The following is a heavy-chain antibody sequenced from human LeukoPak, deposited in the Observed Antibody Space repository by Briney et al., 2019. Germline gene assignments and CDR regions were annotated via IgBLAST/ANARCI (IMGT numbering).Heavy chain of an antibody. J-gene: IGHJ6*02. CDR2: IYTSGST. D-gene: IGHD2-2*02. V-gene: IGHV4-4*07. CDR3: ARHIVVVPAAIGDYYYYGMDV. CDR1: GGSISSYY. Sequence: SETLSLTCTVSGGSISSYYWSWIRQPAGKGLEWIGRIYTSGSTNYNPSLKSRVTMSVDTSKNQFSLKLSSVTAADTAVYYCARHIVVVPAAIGDYYYYGMDVWGQGTTVTVSS.